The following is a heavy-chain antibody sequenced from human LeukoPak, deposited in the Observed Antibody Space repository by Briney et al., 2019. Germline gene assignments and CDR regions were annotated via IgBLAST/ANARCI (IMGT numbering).Heavy chain of an antibody. V-gene: IGHV2-70*01. CDR1: GFSLSTSGMC. CDR2: IDWDDDK. D-gene: IGHD3-22*01. Sequence: ESGPTLVNPPQTLTLTCTFSGFSLSTSGMCVSWIRQPPGKALEWLALIDWDDDKYYSTSLKTRLTISKDTSKNQVVLTMTNMDPVDTATYYCARIVLGDYYDSSGYYDYWGQGTLVTVSS. J-gene: IGHJ4*02. CDR3: ARIVLGDYYDSSGYYDY.